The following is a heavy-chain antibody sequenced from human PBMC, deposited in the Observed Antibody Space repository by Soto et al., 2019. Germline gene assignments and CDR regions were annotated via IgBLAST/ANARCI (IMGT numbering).Heavy chain of an antibody. Sequence: SETLSLTCAVSGGSISSGGYSWSWIRQHPGKGLEWIGYIYYSGSTYYNPSLKSRVTISVDTSKNQLSLKLSSVTAADTAVYYCARGIHYGSGSYPVGGYYYGMDVWGQGTTVTVSS. CDR2: IYYSGST. V-gene: IGHV4-31*11. D-gene: IGHD3-10*01. CDR1: GGSISSGGYS. J-gene: IGHJ6*02. CDR3: ARGIHYGSGSYPVGGYYYGMDV.